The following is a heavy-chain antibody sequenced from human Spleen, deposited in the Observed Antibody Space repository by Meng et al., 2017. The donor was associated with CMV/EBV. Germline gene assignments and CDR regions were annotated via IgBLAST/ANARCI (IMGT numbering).Heavy chain of an antibody. CDR3: ARVGFLDGFDP. J-gene: IGHJ5*02. V-gene: IGHV4-61*03. D-gene: IGHD3/OR15-3a*01. Sequence: SETLSLTCTVSGGSVSSSSYYWSWIRQPPGKGLEWIGYINYSGSTNYNPSLNSRVTISVDMSKNHFSLKLRSVTAADTAVYYCARVGFLDGFDPWGQGTLVTVSS. CDR1: GGSVSSSSYY. CDR2: INYSGST.